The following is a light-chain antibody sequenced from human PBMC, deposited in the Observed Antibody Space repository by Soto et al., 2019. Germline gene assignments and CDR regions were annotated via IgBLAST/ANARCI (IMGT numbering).Light chain of an antibody. CDR1: SSDVGGYNY. V-gene: IGLV2-14*03. CDR3: CSFSSSSTPYV. Sequence: QSALTQPASVSGSPGQSITLSCTGTSSDVGGYNYVSWYRHHPGKAPKLMIYDVSNRPSGVSSRFSASKSGDTASLTISGLQAEDDADYYCCSFSSSSTPYVFGTGTKLTVL. J-gene: IGLJ1*01. CDR2: DVS.